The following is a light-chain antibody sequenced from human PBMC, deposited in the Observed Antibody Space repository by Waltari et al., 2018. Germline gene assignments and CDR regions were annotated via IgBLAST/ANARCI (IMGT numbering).Light chain of an antibody. CDR1: QSVSSY. J-gene: IGKJ4*01. V-gene: IGKV3-11*01. Sequence: IVLTQSPATLSLSPGETATPSCRASQSVSSYLAWYQQQPVQAPRLLIYDASNRATGIPARVSGSGSGTDFTLTISSLEPEDFAVYYCQQRKSWPLTFGGGTKVEIK. CDR3: QQRKSWPLT. CDR2: DAS.